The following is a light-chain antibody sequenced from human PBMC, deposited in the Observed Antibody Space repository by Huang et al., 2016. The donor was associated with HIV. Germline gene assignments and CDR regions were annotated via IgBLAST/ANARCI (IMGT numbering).Light chain of an antibody. CDR3: QQRSNWPLT. CDR1: QSVRSY. Sequence: IVLTQSPATLSLSPGERATLSCRASQSVRSYLAWYQQKPGQAPRLLIYDTSIRATGSPGRISGSGSGTDFTLTIDSLEPEDCAVYYCQQRSNWPLTFGGGTKVEIK. V-gene: IGKV3-11*01. J-gene: IGKJ4*01. CDR2: DTS.